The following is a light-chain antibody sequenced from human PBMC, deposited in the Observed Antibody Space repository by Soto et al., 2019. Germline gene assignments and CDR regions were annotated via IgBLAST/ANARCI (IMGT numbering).Light chain of an antibody. CDR3: SSYAGSNNYV. J-gene: IGLJ1*01. CDR2: EVS. CDR1: SSDIGGYNY. V-gene: IGLV2-8*01. Sequence: QPPSASGSPGRSVTISCTGTSSDIGGYNYVSWYQQHPGKAPKLMIYEVSKRPSGVPDRFSGSKSGNTASLTVSGLQAEDEADYYCSSYAGSNNYVFGSGTKVTVL.